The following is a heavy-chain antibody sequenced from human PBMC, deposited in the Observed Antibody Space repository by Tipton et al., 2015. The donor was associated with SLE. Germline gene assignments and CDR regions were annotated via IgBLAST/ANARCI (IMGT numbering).Heavy chain of an antibody. CDR3: ARVNVGYSSSWYFDY. Sequence: SLRLSCAASGFTLSNYWMNWVRQAPGKGLEWVANIKQDGSERYYADSVEGRFAISRDNAKNSLYLQMNSLRAEDTAVYYCARVNVGYSSSWYFDYWGQGTLVTVSS. D-gene: IGHD6-13*01. V-gene: IGHV3-7*01. J-gene: IGHJ4*02. CDR1: GFTLSNYW. CDR2: IKQDGSER.